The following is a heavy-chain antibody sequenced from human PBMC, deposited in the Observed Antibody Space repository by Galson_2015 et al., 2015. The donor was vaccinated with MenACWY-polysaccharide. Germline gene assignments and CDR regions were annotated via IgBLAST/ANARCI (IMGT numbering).Heavy chain of an antibody. CDR3: TTVRPLRAAARLYYYYYMDV. CDR2: IKSKTDGGTT. J-gene: IGHJ6*03. V-gene: IGHV3-15*01. Sequence: SLRLSCAASGFTFSNAWMSWVRQAPGKGLEWVGRIKSKTDGGTTDYAAPVKGRFTISRDDSKNTLYLQMNSLKTEDTAVYYCTTVRPLRAAARLYYYYYMDVWGKGTTVTVSS. CDR1: GFTFSNAW. D-gene: IGHD6-6*01.